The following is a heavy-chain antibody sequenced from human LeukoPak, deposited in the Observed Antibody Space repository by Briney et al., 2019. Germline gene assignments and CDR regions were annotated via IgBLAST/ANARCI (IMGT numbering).Heavy chain of an antibody. V-gene: IGHV4-39*01. CDR2: LYYSGGT. CDR3: ARQGSGFYYFDY. CDR1: GGSISSGTYY. D-gene: IGHD6-19*01. Sequence: SETLSLTCTVSGGSISSGTYYWGWIRQPPGKGLEWIGSLYYSGGTHYNPSLKSRVTISVATSKNEFSLKLGSVTAADTAVYYCARQGSGFYYFDYWGQGTLVTVSS. J-gene: IGHJ4*02.